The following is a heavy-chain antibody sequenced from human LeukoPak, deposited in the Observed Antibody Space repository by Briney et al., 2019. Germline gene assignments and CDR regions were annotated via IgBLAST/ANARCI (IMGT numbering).Heavy chain of an antibody. CDR3: ARDWGSDEAIDY. CDR2: IWHDGRNK. D-gene: IGHD2-21*02. CDR1: GFTFSSYG. J-gene: IGHJ4*02. V-gene: IGHV3-33*01. Sequence: GGSLRLSCAASGFTFSSYGIHWVRQAPGKGLECVAVIWHDGRNKYYADSVKGRFTISRDNSKNTVLLQMNSLRAEDTAIYYCARDWGSDEAIDYWGQGTLVTVSS.